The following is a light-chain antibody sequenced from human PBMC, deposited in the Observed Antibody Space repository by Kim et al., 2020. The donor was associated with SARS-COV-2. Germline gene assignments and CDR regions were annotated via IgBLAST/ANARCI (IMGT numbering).Light chain of an antibody. J-gene: IGLJ2*01. CDR1: KLGDKY. Sequence: VSPGQTASSTLSGDKLGDKYVFWYQQKPGQSPVLVIYQDTKRPSGIPERFSASNSGNTATLTISGTQATDEADYYCQAWDSGTAVVFGGGTQLTVL. V-gene: IGLV3-1*01. CDR2: QDT. CDR3: QAWDSGTAVV.